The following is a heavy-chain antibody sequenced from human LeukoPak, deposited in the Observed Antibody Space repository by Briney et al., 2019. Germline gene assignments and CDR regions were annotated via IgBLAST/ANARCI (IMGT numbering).Heavy chain of an antibody. J-gene: IGHJ4*02. CDR1: GYTFSGHY. V-gene: IGHV1-18*04. D-gene: IGHD6-13*01. CDR3: ARVGQQLDY. CDR2: ISAYSGDT. Sequence: ASVKVSCKASGYTFSGHYLHWVRQAPGQGLEWMGWISAYSGDTNYAQKFQGRATMTTDTSTSTAYMELRSLSSDDTAVYYCARVGQQLDYWGQGTLVTVSS.